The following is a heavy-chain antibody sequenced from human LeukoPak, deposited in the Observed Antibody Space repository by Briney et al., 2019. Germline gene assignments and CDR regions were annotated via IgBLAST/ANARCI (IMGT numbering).Heavy chain of an antibody. J-gene: IGHJ4*02. D-gene: IGHD4-17*01. Sequence: PGGSLRLSCTASGFTFRSYVFSWVRQAPGKGLEWVSAISDSGDGTYYADSVKGRFTISRDNSKNTLYLQMNSPRADDTAIYYCAKDRTYYADFANDYWGQGTLVTVSS. CDR2: ISDSGDGT. CDR3: AKDRTYYADFANDY. V-gene: IGHV3-23*01. CDR1: GFTFRSYV.